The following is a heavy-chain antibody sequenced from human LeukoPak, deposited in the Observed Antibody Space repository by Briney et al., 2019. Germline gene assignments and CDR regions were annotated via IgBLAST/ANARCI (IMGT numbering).Heavy chain of an antibody. D-gene: IGHD5-18*01. J-gene: IGHJ4*02. CDR3: ARSTGYRNFDY. V-gene: IGHV3-23*01. Sequence: GGSLRLSCAAPGFTLSAYAMSWVRQAPGKGLEWVSALRGADERTYYADSVKGWFTISRDLSKNTLSLQMNSLRAEDSALYYCARSTGYRNFDYWGQETLVTVSS. CDR1: GFTLSAYA. CDR2: LRGADERT.